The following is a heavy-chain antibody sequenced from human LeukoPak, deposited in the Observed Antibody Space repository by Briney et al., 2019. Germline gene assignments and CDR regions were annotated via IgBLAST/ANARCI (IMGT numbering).Heavy chain of an antibody. J-gene: IGHJ4*02. CDR3: AICRRSPICYVGFDD. V-gene: IGHV3-23*01. D-gene: IGHD2-2*01. CDR2: IIGSGGST. Sequence: GGSLRLSCAASGFTFSSYVMSWVRQTPGKGLEWVSAIIGSGGSTYYADSVKGRFTVSRDNSKNTLYLQMNSLRAEDTAVYYCAICRRSPICYVGFDDWGQGTLVTVSS. CDR1: GFTFSSYV.